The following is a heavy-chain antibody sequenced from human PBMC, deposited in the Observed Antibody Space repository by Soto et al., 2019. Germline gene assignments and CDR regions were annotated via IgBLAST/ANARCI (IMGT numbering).Heavy chain of an antibody. CDR2: IWYDGSNK. V-gene: IGHV3-33*01. D-gene: IGHD2-2*01. CDR3: AREVCSSTSCFFDNWFDP. J-gene: IGHJ5*02. Sequence: GGSLRLSCAASGFTFSSYGMHWVRQAPGKGLEWVAVIWYDGSNKYYADSVKGRFTISRDNSKNTLYLQMNSLRAEDTAVYYCAREVCSSTSCFFDNWFDPWGQGTLVTVSS. CDR1: GFTFSSYG.